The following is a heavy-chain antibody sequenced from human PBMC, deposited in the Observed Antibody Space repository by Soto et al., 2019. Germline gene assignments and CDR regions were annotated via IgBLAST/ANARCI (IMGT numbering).Heavy chain of an antibody. CDR3: ARHGARFYGSGSYYDY. J-gene: IGHJ4*02. D-gene: IGHD3-10*01. CDR1: GFTFSSYS. CDR2: ISSSSSTI. V-gene: IGHV3-48*02. Sequence: EVQLVESGGGLVQPGGSLRLSCAASGFTFSSYSMNWVRQAPGKGLEWVSYISSSSSTIYYADSEKGRFTSAGDNANNSIYLQVNRLRDEDTAVNYCARHGARFYGSGSYYDYWGQGTLVTVSS.